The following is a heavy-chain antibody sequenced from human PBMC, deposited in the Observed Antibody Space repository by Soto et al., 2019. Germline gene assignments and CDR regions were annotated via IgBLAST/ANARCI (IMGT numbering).Heavy chain of an antibody. CDR1: GFTFDNYA. CDR3: GKDIRAGQWLLGDY. D-gene: IGHD6-19*01. Sequence: PGGSLRLSCAASGFTFDNYAMHWVRQAPGKGLEWVSGISWNSGNIGYADSVKGRFTISRDNAKNSLYLQMNSLRAEDTAFYYCGKDIRAGQWLLGDYWGQGTMVTVSS. V-gene: IGHV3-9*01. CDR2: ISWNSGNI. J-gene: IGHJ4*02.